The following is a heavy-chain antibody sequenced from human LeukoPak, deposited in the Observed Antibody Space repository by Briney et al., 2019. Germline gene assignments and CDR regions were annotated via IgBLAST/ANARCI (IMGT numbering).Heavy chain of an antibody. CDR1: YYSMCSDFF. CDR3: ARAEYVSTWLPFDY. D-gene: IGHD6-13*01. Sequence: SETLSLTCTVSYYSMCSDFFWGWIRQPPGKGLEWVATVHQSGSTYFNPSLKSRVSLSIDTSKNQFSLKLSSVTAADTAVYYCARAEYVSTWLPFDYWGQGTLVTVSS. CDR2: VHQSGST. J-gene: IGHJ4*02. V-gene: IGHV4-38-2*02.